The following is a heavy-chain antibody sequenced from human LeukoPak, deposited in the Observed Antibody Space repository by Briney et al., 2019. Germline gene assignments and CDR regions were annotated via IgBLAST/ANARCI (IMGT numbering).Heavy chain of an antibody. V-gene: IGHV1-2*02. CDR1: GYTFTGYY. CDR3: ARHPGKVTNDWYFDL. D-gene: IGHD4-23*01. CDR2: INPNSGGT. J-gene: IGHJ2*01. Sequence: GASVKVSCKASGYTFTGYYMYWVRQAPGQGLEWMGWINPNSGGTNYAQKFQGRVTMTRDTSITTAYMELSRLSSDDTAVYYCARHPGKVTNDWYFDLWGRGTLVTVFS.